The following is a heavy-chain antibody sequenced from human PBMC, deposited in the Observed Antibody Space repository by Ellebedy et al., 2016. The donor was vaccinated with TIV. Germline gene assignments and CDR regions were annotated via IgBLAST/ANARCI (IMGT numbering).Heavy chain of an antibody. V-gene: IGHV3-33*01. J-gene: IGHJ4*02. CDR2: IWYDGSNK. CDR3: ARGPFNVAAYFDY. CDR1: GFTFSSYG. D-gene: IGHD2-15*01. Sequence: GESLKISCAASGFTFSSYGMHWVRQAPGKGLEWVAVIWYDGSNKYYADSVKGRFTISRDNSKNTLYLQMNSLGGDDTAVYYCARGPFNVAAYFDYWGQGTLVTVSS.